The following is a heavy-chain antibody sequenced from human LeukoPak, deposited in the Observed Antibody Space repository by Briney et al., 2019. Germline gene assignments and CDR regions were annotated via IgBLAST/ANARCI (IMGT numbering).Heavy chain of an antibody. J-gene: IGHJ6*03. CDR3: ARVFSSTSTGRSGYYYMDV. V-gene: IGHV4-38-2*02. Sequence: SETLSLTCTVSGYSISSGYYWGWIRQPPGKGLEWIGSIYHSGSTYYNPSLKSRVTISVDTSKNQFSLKLSSVTAADTAVYYCARVFSSTSTGRSGYYYMDVWGKGTTVTISS. CDR1: GYSISSGYY. CDR2: IYHSGST. D-gene: IGHD2-2*01.